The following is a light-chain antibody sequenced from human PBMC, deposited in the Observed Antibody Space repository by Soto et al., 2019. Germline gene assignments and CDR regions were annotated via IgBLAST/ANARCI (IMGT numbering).Light chain of an antibody. CDR1: QSISSW. J-gene: IGKJ3*01. CDR3: QQYNSYSLFT. V-gene: IGKV1-5*03. Sequence: DIQMTQSPSTLSASVGDRVTITCRASQSISSWLAWYQQKPGKAPKLLIYKESSLESGVPSRFSGSGSGTEFTLTISSLQPDDFATYYCQQYNSYSLFTFGPGTKVDIK. CDR2: KES.